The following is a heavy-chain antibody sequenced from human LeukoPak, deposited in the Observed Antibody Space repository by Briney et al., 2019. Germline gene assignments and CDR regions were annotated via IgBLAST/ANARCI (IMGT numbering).Heavy chain of an antibody. V-gene: IGHV4-4*07. CDR2: IYSSGST. D-gene: IGHD5-12*01. Sequence: SQTRSLTYPNAGGTIGGYYWSWSRQPAGKGLEWIGRIYSSGSTNYNPSLKSRVTMSVDTSKNQFSLKLRSVTAADTAVYYCARDVNSGYGLTLDYWGQGTLVTVSS. J-gene: IGHJ4*02. CDR1: GGTIGGYY. CDR3: ARDVNSGYGLTLDY.